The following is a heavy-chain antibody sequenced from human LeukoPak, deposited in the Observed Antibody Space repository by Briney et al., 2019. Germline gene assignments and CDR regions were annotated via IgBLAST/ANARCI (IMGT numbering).Heavy chain of an antibody. CDR1: GYTFTGHY. CDR3: ARDLSREYSGFTDY. J-gene: IGHJ4*02. CDR2: INPNSGGT. Sequence: ASVKVSCKASGYTFTGHYMHWVRQAPGQGLEWMGWINPNSGGTNYAQKFQGWVTMTRDTSISTAYMELNRLRSDDTAVYYCARDLSREYSGFTDYWGQGTLVTVSS. D-gene: IGHD5-12*01. V-gene: IGHV1-2*04.